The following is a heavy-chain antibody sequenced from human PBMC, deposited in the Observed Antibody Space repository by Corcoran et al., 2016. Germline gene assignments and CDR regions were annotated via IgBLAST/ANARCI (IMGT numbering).Heavy chain of an antibody. Sequence: EVQLVQSGAEVKKPGESLKISCKGSGYSFTSYWIGWVRQMPGKGLEWMGIIYPGDSDTRYSPSFQGQVTISADKSISTAYLQWSSLKASDTAMDYCAIRTNYDFWSGYPRGGWFDPWGQGTLVTVSS. CDR1: GYSFTSYW. D-gene: IGHD3-3*01. CDR3: AIRTNYDFWSGYPRGGWFDP. CDR2: IYPGDSDT. V-gene: IGHV5-51*01. J-gene: IGHJ5*02.